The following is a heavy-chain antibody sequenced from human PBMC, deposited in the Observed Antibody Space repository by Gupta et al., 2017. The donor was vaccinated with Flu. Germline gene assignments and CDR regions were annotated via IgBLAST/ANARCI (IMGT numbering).Heavy chain of an antibody. CDR3: ARGRGITMVLGRRGPRNYGMDV. D-gene: IGHD3-10*01. Sequence: QVQLVQSGAEVKKPGASVKVSCKASGYTFTSYDINWVRQATGQGLEWMGWMNPNSGNTGYAQKFQGRVTMTRNTSISTAYMELSSLRSEDTAVYYCARGRGITMVLGRRGPRNYGMDVWGQGTTVTVSS. J-gene: IGHJ6*02. CDR1: GYTFTSYD. V-gene: IGHV1-8*01. CDR2: MNPNSGNT.